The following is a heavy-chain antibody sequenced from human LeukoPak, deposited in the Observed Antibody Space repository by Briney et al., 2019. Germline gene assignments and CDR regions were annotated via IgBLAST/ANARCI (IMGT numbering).Heavy chain of an antibody. CDR1: GYTFTGYY. CDR2: INPNSGGT. Sequence: ASVKVSCKASGYTFTGYYMHWVRQAPGQGLEWMGWINPNSGGTNYAQKFQGRVTMTGDTSISTAYMELSRLRSDDTAVYYCASGYLSGSTYYFDYWGQGTLVTVSS. V-gene: IGHV1-2*02. J-gene: IGHJ4*02. CDR3: ASGYLSGSTYYFDY. D-gene: IGHD1-26*01.